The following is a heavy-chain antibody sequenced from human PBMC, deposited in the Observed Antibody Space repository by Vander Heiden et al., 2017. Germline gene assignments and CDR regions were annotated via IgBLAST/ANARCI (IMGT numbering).Heavy chain of an antibody. CDR1: GFTFSSYG. CDR3: ARDGGELLRY. V-gene: IGHV3-33*01. Sequence: QVQLVESGGGVVQPGRSLRLSCAASGFTFSSYGMHLVRQAPGKGLEWVAVIWYDGSNKYYADSVKGRFTISRDNSKNTLYLQMNSLRAEDTAVYYCARDGGELLRYWGQGTLVTVSS. CDR2: IWYDGSNK. J-gene: IGHJ4*02. D-gene: IGHD1-26*01.